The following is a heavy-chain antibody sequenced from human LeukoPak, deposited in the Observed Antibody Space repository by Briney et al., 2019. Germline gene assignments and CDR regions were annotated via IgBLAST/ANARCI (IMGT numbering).Heavy chain of an antibody. V-gene: IGHV1-2*02. J-gene: IGHJ5*02. CDR2: INPNSGGT. CDR3: ARDSAAAGNNWFDP. CDR1: GYTFTSYY. D-gene: IGHD6-13*01. Sequence: ASVKVSCKASGYTFTSYYMHWVRQAPGQGLEWMGWINPNSGGTNYAQKFQGRVTMTRDTSISTAYMELSRLRSDDTAVYYCARDSAAAGNNWFDPWGQGTLVTVSS.